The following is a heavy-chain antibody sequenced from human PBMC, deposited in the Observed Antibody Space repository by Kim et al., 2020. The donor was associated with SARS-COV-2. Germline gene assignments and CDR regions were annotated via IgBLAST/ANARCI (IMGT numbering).Heavy chain of an antibody. J-gene: IGHJ4*01. CDR1: GFTFSNYA. V-gene: IGHV3-23*01. CDR2: ISSGGGST. D-gene: IGHD6-13*01. Sequence: GGSLRLSCAASGFTFSNYAMSWVRLAPGKGLEWVSTISSGGGSTFYADSVKGRFTISRDNSKNTLYLQMSSLRAEDTAVYYCAKDPPQPLAYYLYFDHWG. CDR3: AKDPPQPLAYYLYFDH.